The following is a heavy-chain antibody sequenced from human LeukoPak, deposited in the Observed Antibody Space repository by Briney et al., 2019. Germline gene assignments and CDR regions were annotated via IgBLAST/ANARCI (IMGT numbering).Heavy chain of an antibody. D-gene: IGHD2-2*01. Sequence: SETLSLTCAVYGGSFSSYYWSWIRQPAGKGLEWIGRIYTSGSTNYNPSLKSRVTMSVDTSKNQFSLKLGSVTAADTAVYYCARSAPGSSTSKGFDPWGQGTLVTVSS. V-gene: IGHV4-59*10. CDR1: GGSFSSYY. CDR2: IYTSGST. J-gene: IGHJ5*02. CDR3: ARSAPGSSTSKGFDP.